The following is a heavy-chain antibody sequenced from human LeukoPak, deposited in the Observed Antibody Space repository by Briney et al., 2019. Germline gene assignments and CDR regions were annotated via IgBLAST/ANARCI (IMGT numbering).Heavy chain of an antibody. D-gene: IGHD2-2*02. V-gene: IGHV3-33*01. CDR2: IWYDGSNK. CDR3: ARVILGSRMPRVLYTAFDI. CDR1: GFTFSSYG. J-gene: IGHJ3*02. Sequence: GRSLRLSCAASGFTFSSYGMHWVRQAPGKGLEWVAVIWYDGSNKYYADSVKGRFTISRDNSKNTLYLQMNSLRAEDTAVYYCARVILGSRMPRVLYTAFDIWGQGTMVTVSS.